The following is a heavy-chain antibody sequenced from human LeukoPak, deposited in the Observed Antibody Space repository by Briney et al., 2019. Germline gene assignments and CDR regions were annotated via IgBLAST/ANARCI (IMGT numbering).Heavy chain of an antibody. CDR3: AKGAGDWRRSGQYYFDY. Sequence: GGSLRLSCAASGFTFSSYAMSWVRQAPGKGLEWVSAISGSGGSTYYADSVKGRFTISRDNSKNTLYLQMNSLRAEDTAVYYCAKGAGDWRRSGQYYFDYWGQGTLVTVSS. CDR2: ISGSGGST. J-gene: IGHJ4*02. CDR1: GFTFSSYA. D-gene: IGHD2-21*02. V-gene: IGHV3-23*01.